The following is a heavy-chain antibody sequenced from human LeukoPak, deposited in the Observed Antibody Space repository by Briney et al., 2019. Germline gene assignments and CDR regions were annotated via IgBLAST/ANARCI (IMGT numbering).Heavy chain of an antibody. V-gene: IGHV4-4*07. CDR3: ARSGYCTNGVCYPFDY. J-gene: IGHJ4*02. CDR2: IYTSGST. D-gene: IGHD2-8*01. CDR1: GGSISSYY. Sequence: SETLSLTCTVSGGSISSYYWSWIRQPAGKGLEWIGRIYTSGSTNYNPSLKSRVTMSVDTSKNQFSLKLSSVTAADTAVYYCARSGYCTNGVCYPFDYWGQGTLVTVSS.